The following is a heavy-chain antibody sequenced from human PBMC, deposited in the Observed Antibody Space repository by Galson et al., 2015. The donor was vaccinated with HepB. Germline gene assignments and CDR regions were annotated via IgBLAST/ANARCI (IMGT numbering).Heavy chain of an antibody. J-gene: IGHJ4*02. Sequence: SETLSLTCSVSGGSISNFYWSWVRQPPGRGLEWIGYIYYSGTTNYNHSLKSRVTISRDMSKNQFSLKLTSVTAADTAIYYCARVQQWRGSPFDFWGQGSLVTVSS. CDR2: IYYSGTT. CDR1: GGSISNFY. D-gene: IGHD3-16*01. V-gene: IGHV4-59*01. CDR3: ARVQQWRGSPFDF.